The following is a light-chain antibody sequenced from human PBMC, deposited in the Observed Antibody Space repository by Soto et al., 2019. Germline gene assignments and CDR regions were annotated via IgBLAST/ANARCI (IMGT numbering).Light chain of an antibody. CDR1: QSVSSS. CDR3: QQYNNWWT. J-gene: IGKJ1*01. V-gene: IGKV3-15*01. Sequence: MVMTQSPATLSMSPGERATLSCRASQSVSSSLAWYQQKPGQAPRLLIYGASTRATGIPARFSGSGSGTEFTLTISSLEFEDSAVYYCQQYNNWWTFGQGTKVDIK. CDR2: GAS.